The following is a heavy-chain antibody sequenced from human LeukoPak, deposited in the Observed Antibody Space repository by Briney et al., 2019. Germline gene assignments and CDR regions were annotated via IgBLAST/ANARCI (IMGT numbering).Heavy chain of an antibody. CDR3: ARDPKLGAVAAFRVGFDP. Sequence: GASVKVSCKASGYTFTGYYMHWVRQAPGQGLEWMGWINPNSGGTNYAQKFQGRVTMTRDTSISTAYMELSRLRSDDTAVYYCARDPKLGAVAAFRVGFDPWGQGTLVTVSS. D-gene: IGHD6-19*01. CDR1: GYTFTGYY. J-gene: IGHJ5*02. CDR2: INPNSGGT. V-gene: IGHV1-2*02.